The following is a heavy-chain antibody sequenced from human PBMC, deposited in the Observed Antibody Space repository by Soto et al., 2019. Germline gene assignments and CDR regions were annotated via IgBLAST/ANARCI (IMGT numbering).Heavy chain of an antibody. CDR1: GDSISNYY. CDR2: ISYSGSA. CDR3: ARGYYGYSSGWLADL. Sequence: SETLSLTCTVSGDSISNYYWSWIRQPPGKGLDWIGHISYSGSANYNPSLESRVTISIDTSKNQLSLKLTSVTAADTAVYYCARGYYGYSSGWLADLWGHGSLVTVSS. D-gene: IGHD6-19*01. J-gene: IGHJ5*02. V-gene: IGHV4-59*01.